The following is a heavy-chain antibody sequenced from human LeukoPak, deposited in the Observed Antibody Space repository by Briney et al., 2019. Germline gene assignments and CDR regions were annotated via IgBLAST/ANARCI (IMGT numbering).Heavy chain of an antibody. Sequence: PSETLSLTCAVYGGSFSGYYWSWIRQPPGKGLEWIGEINHSGSTNYNPSLKSRVTISVDTSKNQFSLKLSSVTAADTAVYYCARSRGAMKRFLEWPHRAFDYWGQGTLVTVSS. CDR2: INHSGST. CDR1: GGSFSGYY. D-gene: IGHD3-3*01. J-gene: IGHJ4*02. V-gene: IGHV4-34*01. CDR3: ARSRGAMKRFLEWPHRAFDY.